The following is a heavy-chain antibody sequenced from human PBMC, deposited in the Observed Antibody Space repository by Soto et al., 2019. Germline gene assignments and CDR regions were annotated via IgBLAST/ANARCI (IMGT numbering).Heavy chain of an antibody. J-gene: IGHJ4*02. V-gene: IGHV3-23*01. Sequence: GGSLRLSCAASGFTFSSYAMSWVRQAPGKGLEWVSAISGSGGSTYYADSVKGRFTISRDNSKNTLYLQMNSLRAEDTAVYYCANDLRRVYFAYWGQGTLVTVSS. CDR1: GFTFSSYA. CDR3: ANDLRRVYFAY. CDR2: ISGSGGST.